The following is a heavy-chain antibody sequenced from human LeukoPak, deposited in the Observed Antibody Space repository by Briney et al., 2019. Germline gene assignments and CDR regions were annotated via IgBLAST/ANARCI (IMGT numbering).Heavy chain of an antibody. V-gene: IGHV3-23*01. CDR2: ISGSGGST. CDR3: AEMVTRDIVEDY. J-gene: IGHJ4*02. Sequence: PGGSLRLSCAASGFTFGSYAMSWVRQAPGKGLEWVSAISGSGGSTYYADSVKGRFTISRDNSKNTLYLQMNSLRAEDTAVYYCAEMVTRDIVEDYWGQGTLVTVSS. CDR1: GFTFGSYA. D-gene: IGHD5-12*01.